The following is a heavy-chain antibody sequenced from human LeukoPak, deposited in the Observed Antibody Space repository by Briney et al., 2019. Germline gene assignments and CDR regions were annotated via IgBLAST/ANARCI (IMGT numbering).Heavy chain of an antibody. CDR2: ISAYYGNT. V-gene: IGHV1-18*01. CDR1: GYSFTSYG. CDR3: ARDRSPYSKYVQRQDY. J-gene: IGHJ4*02. Sequence: ASVKVSCKASGYSFTSYGVSWVRQAPGQGLEWMGWISAYYGNTNYAQKFQGRVTMTTDTSTSTAYMEVRSLRSDDTAIYYCARDRSPYSKYVQRQDYWGQGTLVTVSS. D-gene: IGHD4-11*01.